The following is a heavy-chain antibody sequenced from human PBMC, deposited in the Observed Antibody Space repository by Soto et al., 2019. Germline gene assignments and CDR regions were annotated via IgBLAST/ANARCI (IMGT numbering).Heavy chain of an antibody. CDR3: ARGRASGSYYLLDY. V-gene: IGHV1-8*01. D-gene: IGHD3-10*01. J-gene: IGHJ4*02. CDR2: INPNSGNI. CDR1: GDTFTTYD. Sequence: ASVKVSCKASGDTFTTYDINWVRQATGHGLEWMGWINPNSGNIGYAQRFQGRVTMTRDTAIRTAYMEVSSLRSDDTAVYYCARGRASGSYYLLDYWGQGTLVTVYS.